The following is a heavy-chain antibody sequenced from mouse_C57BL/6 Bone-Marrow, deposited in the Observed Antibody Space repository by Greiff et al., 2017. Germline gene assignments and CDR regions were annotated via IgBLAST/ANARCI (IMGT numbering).Heavy chain of an antibody. CDR2: IYPGDGDT. J-gene: IGHJ4*01. Sequence: QVQLQQSGAELVKPGASVKISCKASGYAFSSYWMNWVKQRPGQGLEWIGQIYPGDGDTNYNGKFKGKATLTADKSSSTAYMQLSSLTSEDSAVYFWARPGRGYAMDDWGQGTSVTVSS. CDR1: GYAFSSYW. CDR3: ARPGRGYAMDD. V-gene: IGHV1-80*01. D-gene: IGHD1-1*01.